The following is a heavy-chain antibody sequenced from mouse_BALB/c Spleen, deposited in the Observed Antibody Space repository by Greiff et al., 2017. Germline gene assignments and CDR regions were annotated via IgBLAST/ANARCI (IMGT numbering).Heavy chain of an antibody. CDR2: ISDGGSYT. J-gene: IGHJ4*01. Sequence: DVMLVESGGGLVKPGGSLKLSCAASGFTFSDYYMYWVRQTPEKRLEWVATISDGGSYTYYPDSVKGRFTISRDNAKNNLYLQMSSLKSEDTAMYYCAIDTQGYYAMDYWGQGTSVTVSS. CDR3: AIDTQGYYAMDY. CDR1: GFTFSDYY. V-gene: IGHV5-4*02.